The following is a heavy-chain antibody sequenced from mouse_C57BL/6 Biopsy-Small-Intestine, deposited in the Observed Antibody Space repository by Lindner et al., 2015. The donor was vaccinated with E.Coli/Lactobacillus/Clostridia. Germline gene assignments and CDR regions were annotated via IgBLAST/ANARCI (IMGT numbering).Heavy chain of an antibody. CDR2: INPSSSYT. Sequence: VQLQESGAELAKPGASVKLSCKASGYTFTNYTMHWVKQRPGQGLEWIGYINPSSSYTKYNQKFKDKATLTADKSSSTAYMQLSSLTSEDSAVYYCARSLITTVKEDWYFRCLGHRDHGHRLL. V-gene: IGHV1-4*01. CDR1: GYTFTNYT. J-gene: IGHJ1*03. D-gene: IGHD1-1*01. CDR3: ARSLITTVKEDWYFRC.